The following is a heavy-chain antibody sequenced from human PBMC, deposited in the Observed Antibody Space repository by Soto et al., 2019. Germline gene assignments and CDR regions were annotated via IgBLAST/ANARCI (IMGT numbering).Heavy chain of an antibody. Sequence: GWSLRLSCAASGFTFSSYGMHWVRQAPGKGLEWVAVIWYDGSNKYYADSVKGRFTISRDNSENTLYLQMNSLRAEDTAVYYCARDPHRDDYGGNSYYYGMDVWGQGTTVTVSS. CDR2: IWYDGSNK. V-gene: IGHV3-33*01. CDR3: ARDPHRDDYGGNSYYYGMDV. D-gene: IGHD4-17*01. CDR1: GFTFSSYG. J-gene: IGHJ6*02.